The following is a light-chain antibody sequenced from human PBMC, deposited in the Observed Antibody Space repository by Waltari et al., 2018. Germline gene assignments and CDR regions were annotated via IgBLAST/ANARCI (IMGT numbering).Light chain of an antibody. CDR2: EVS. V-gene: IGLV2-14*01. CDR3: SSYTSSSTLV. J-gene: IGLJ2*01. CDR1: SSDVGGYNY. Sequence: QSALTQPAPVSGSPGQSSTISCTGTSSDVGGYNYVSWYQQDPGKAPKLMIYEVSNRPAGVSNRCSGSKSGDTASLTISGRQAEDEADYYCSSYTSSSTLVFGGGTKLTVL.